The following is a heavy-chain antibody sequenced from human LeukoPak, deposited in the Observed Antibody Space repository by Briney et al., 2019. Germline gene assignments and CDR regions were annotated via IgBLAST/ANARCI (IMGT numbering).Heavy chain of an antibody. V-gene: IGHV3-21*01. CDR2: ITYGGDGT. Sequence: GGSLRLSCAAAGFTFSNYGMSWVRQAPGKGLDWVSAITYGGDGTYYADSVKGRFTISRDNAKNSLYLQMNSLRAEDTAVYYCARDRRRDGYNLAREKIWHDGTFFDYWGQGTLVTVSS. J-gene: IGHJ4*02. CDR1: GFTFSNYG. CDR3: ARDRRRDGYNLAREKIWHDGTFFDY. D-gene: IGHD5-24*01.